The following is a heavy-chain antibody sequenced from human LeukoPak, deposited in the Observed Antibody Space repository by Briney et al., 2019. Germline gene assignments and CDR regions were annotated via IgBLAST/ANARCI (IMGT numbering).Heavy chain of an antibody. Sequence: ASVKVSCKASGYTSTSYAMHWVRQAPGQRLEWMGWINAGNGNTGYSQKLQGRVTITRDTSANTVYMELSSLRSGDTAVYYCARDDWNYKFTIHSYYYGMDVWGQGTTVTVSS. V-gene: IGHV1-3*01. J-gene: IGHJ6*02. CDR2: INAGNGNT. CDR3: ARDDWNYKFTIHSYYYGMDV. D-gene: IGHD1-7*01. CDR1: GYTSTSYA.